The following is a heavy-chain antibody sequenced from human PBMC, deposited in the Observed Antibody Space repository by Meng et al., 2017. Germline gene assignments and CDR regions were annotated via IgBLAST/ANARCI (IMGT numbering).Heavy chain of an antibody. V-gene: IGHV4-39*07. CDR3: ARGNLPEDSD. J-gene: IGHJ4*02. D-gene: IGHD1-26*01. CDR1: GGSISSSSYY. CDR2: IYYSGST. Sequence: SETLSLTCTVSGGSISSSSYYWGWIRQPPGKGLEWIGSIYYSGSTYYNPSLKSRVTISVDTSKNQFSLKLSSVTAADTAVYYCARGNLPEDSDCGQGTL.